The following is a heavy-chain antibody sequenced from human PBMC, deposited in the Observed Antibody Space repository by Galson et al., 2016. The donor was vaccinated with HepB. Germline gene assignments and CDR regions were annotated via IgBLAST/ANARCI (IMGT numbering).Heavy chain of an antibody. D-gene: IGHD6-19*01. V-gene: IGHV6-1*01. CDR3: VRAATTLRSGWKTLAPRFYYSGMDV. CDR1: GDSVSSKTVA. J-gene: IGHJ6*02. Sequence: AISGDSVSSKTVAWNWIRQSPSRGLEWLGGTYSRSRWHTDYAPSMKSRITISSDTSKNQFSLQLNSVTPEDTAVYYCVRAATTLRSGWKTLAPRFYYSGMDVRGQGATVTVSS. CDR2: TYSRSRWHT.